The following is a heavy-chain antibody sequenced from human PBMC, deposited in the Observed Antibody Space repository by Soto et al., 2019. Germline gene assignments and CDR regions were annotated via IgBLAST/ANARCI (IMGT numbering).Heavy chain of an antibody. J-gene: IGHJ4*02. CDR3: ATEPLRYFDWLPIDY. Sequence: QVQLVQSGAEVKKPGASVKVSCKASGYTVTSYAMHWVRQAPGQRLEWMGWINAGNGNTKYSQKFQGRVTITRDTSASTAYMELSSLRSEDTAVYYCATEPLRYFDWLPIDYWGQGTLVTVSS. CDR1: GYTVTSYA. CDR2: INAGNGNT. D-gene: IGHD3-9*01. V-gene: IGHV1-3*01.